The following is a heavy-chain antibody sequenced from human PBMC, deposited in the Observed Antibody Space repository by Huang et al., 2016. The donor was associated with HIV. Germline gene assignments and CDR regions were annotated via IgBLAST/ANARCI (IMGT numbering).Heavy chain of an antibody. CDR1: GFTFSTSD. CDR2: IVGNGGST. J-gene: IGHJ2*01. Sequence: EVQLVESGGGLVRPGGSLRLSCAASGFTFSTSDMNWVRQAPGNGLEHVSAIVGNGGSTYYADSVKGRFTISRDNSKNTLFLQMGSLTADDMAVYYCARGYGSGSPYFDLWGRGTLVTVSS. CDR3: ARGYGSGSPYFDL. V-gene: IGHV3-64*07. D-gene: IGHD3-10*01.